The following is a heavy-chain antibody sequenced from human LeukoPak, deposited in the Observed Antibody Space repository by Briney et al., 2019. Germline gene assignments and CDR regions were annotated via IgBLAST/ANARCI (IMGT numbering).Heavy chain of an antibody. V-gene: IGHV4-59*08. Sequence: SETLSLTCTVSGGSISSYYWSWIRQPPGKGLEWIGYIYYSGSTNYNPSLKSRVTISVDTSKNQFSLKLSSVTAADTAVYYCARSWLAARAAGGYYFDYWGQGTLVTVSS. D-gene: IGHD6-6*01. CDR1: GGSISSYY. J-gene: IGHJ4*02. CDR3: ARSWLAARAAGGYYFDY. CDR2: IYYSGST.